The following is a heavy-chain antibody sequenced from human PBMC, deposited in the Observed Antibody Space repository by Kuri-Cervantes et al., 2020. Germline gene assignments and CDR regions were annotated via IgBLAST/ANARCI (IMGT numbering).Heavy chain of an antibody. CDR1: GFTFSSYA. CDR2: ISGSGGST. J-gene: IGHJ4*02. D-gene: IGHD6-13*01. Sequence: GESLKISCAASGFTFSSYAMSWVRQAPGKGLEWVSAISGSGGSTYYADSVKGRFTISRDNSKNTLYLQMNSLRAEDTAVYYCARVAAAGNYWGQGTLVTVSS. CDR3: ARVAAAGNY. V-gene: IGHV3-23*01.